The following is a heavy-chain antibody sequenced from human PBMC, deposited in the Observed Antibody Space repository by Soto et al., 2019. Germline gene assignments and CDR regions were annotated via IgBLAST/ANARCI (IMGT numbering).Heavy chain of an antibody. CDR1: GYSFTSYW. Sequence: GESLKISCKGSGYSFTSYWIGWVRQMPGKGLEWMGIIYPGDSDTRYSPSFQGQVTISADKSISTAYLQWSSLKASDTAMYYCARPSTYYDILTGYYETYYYGMDVWGQGTTVTV. CDR2: IYPGDSDT. V-gene: IGHV5-51*01. J-gene: IGHJ6*02. CDR3: ARPSTYYDILTGYYETYYYGMDV. D-gene: IGHD3-9*01.